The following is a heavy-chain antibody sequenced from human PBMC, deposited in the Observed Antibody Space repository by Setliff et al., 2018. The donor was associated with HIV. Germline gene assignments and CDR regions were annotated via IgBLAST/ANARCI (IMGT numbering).Heavy chain of an antibody. D-gene: IGHD3-16*01. V-gene: IGHV3-30*02. CDR3: ARDRGTPDKCFDP. CDR2: IWYDGSKK. J-gene: IGHJ5*02. Sequence: LRLSCAAYERSFTFRSFGMHWLRQAPGKGPEWLAFIWYDGSKKWYAESVKGRFTISRDNSKNTLFLQMSSLKSEDSAVYYCARDRGTPDKCFDPWGQGTLVTVSS. CDR1: ERSFTFRSFG.